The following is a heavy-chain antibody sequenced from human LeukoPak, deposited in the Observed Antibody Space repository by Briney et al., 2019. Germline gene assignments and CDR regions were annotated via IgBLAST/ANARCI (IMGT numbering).Heavy chain of an antibody. J-gene: IGHJ1*01. V-gene: IGHV3-9*03. CDR3: VSGYSSGWFRH. D-gene: IGHD6-19*01. Sequence: GGSLRLSCAASGFTFDAYAMHWVRQAPGKGLEWVSGISWNSGSIGYADSVKGRFTISRDNAKNSLYLQMNSLRAEDMALYYCVSGYSSGWFRHWGQGTLVTVSS. CDR2: ISWNSGSI. CDR1: GFTFDAYA.